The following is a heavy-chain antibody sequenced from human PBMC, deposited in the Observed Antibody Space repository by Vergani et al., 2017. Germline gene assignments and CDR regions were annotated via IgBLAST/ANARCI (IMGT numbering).Heavy chain of an antibody. Sequence: QLVESGGGLVQPGRSLRLSCAASGFTFSRHWMHWVRQAPGKGLEWIGNIYYTGTTYYNEAHKSRLTISADTSKNQFSLNMTSVTAADTAVYYCTRHGRSGWAGYFQHWGQGTLVTASS. CDR1: GFTFSRHW. J-gene: IGHJ1*01. CDR2: IYYTGTT. V-gene: IGHV4-39*01. D-gene: IGHD6-19*01. CDR3: TRHGRSGWAGYFQH.